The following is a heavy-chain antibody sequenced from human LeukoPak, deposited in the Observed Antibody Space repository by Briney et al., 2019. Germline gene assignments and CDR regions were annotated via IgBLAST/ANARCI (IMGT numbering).Heavy chain of an antibody. J-gene: IGHJ4*02. CDR3: ARLNYDSSGFPFDY. Sequence: PGGSLRLSCAASGFTFSSYAMNWVRQVPGKGLEWVSTIVGDGNKAYYADSVKGRFTISRDNAKNSLYLQMNSLRAEDTAVYYCARLNYDSSGFPFDYWGQGTLVTVSS. D-gene: IGHD3-22*01. CDR2: IVGDGNKA. V-gene: IGHV3-21*01. CDR1: GFTFSSYA.